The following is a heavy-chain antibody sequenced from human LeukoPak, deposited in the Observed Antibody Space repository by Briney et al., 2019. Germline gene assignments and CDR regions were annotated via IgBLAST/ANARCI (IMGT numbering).Heavy chain of an antibody. D-gene: IGHD3-10*01. V-gene: IGHV3-15*01. J-gene: IGHJ4*02. CDR1: GFTFSNAW. CDR3: TTQLWFGDLLRDY. CDR2: IKSKTDGGTT. Sequence: PGGSLRLSCAASGFTFSNAWMSWVRQAPGKGLEWVGRIKSKTDGGTTDYAAPVKGRFTISRDDSKNTLYLQMDNLKTEDTAVYYCTTQLWFGDLLRDYWGRGTLVTVSS.